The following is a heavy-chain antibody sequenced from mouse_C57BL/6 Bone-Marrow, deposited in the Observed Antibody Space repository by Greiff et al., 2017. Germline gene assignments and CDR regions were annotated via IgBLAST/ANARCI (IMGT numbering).Heavy chain of an antibody. V-gene: IGHV1-15*01. J-gene: IGHJ4*01. CDR1: GYTFTDYE. CDR2: IDPETGGT. Sequence: QVQLKESGAELVRPGASVTLSCKASGYTFTDYEMHWVKQTPVHGLEWIGAIDPETGGTAYNQKFKGKAILTADKSSSTAYMELRSLTSEDSAVYYCTRSPYYYGSIYYAMDDWGQGTSVTVSS. CDR3: TRSPYYYGSIYYAMDD. D-gene: IGHD1-1*01.